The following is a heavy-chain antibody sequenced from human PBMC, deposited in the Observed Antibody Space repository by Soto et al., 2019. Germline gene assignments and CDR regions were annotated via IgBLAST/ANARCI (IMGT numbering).Heavy chain of an antibody. CDR2: INPTDGSA. CDR3: ATLGGSYD. D-gene: IGHD3-16*01. Sequence: QVHLVQSGAEVKMPGASVKVSCKASGYSFTDYYMHWVRQAPGQGLEWMGVINPTDGSATYAQNFQGRLTMTRDTSMRTVYMEVTRLRPEDTAVYYCATLGGSYDWGQGTLLNVSS. J-gene: IGHJ4*02. CDR1: GYSFTDYY. V-gene: IGHV1-46*01.